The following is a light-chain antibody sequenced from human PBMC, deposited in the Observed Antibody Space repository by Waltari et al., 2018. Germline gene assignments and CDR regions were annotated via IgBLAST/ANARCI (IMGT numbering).Light chain of an antibody. J-gene: IGKJ2*01. CDR1: QSISRN. Sequence: ILTTQSLPTLSVSPAERATLSCRASQSISRNLDWYQQKPGQAPRLLIYGASTRATGIPARFSGSGSGTEFTLTISSLQSEDFAVYYCQQYNNWRTFGQGTKLEIK. CDR2: GAS. CDR3: QQYNNWRT. V-gene: IGKV3-15*01.